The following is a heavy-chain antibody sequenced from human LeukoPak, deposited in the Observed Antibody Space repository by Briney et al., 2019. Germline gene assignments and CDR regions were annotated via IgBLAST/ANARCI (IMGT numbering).Heavy chain of an antibody. J-gene: IGHJ6*03. D-gene: IGHD6-6*01. V-gene: IGHV1-69*01. CDR3: AREGPGGYIYSSSPLHYMDV. CDR1: GGTFSSYA. Sequence: GSSVKVSCKASGGTFSSYAISWVRQAPGQGLEWMGGIIPIFGTANYAQKFQGRVTITADESTSTAYMELSSLRSEDTAVYYCAREGPGGYIYSSSPLHYMDVWGKGTTVTVSS. CDR2: IIPIFGTA.